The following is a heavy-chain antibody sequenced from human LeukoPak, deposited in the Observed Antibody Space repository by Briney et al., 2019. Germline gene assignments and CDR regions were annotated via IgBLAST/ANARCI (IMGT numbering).Heavy chain of an antibody. CDR2: INHSGST. J-gene: IGHJ4*02. CDR3: ARVDKVPAIPPLGFDY. D-gene: IGHD2-21*01. CDR1: GGSFSGYY. Sequence: SETLSLTCAVYGGSFSGYYWSWIRLPPGKGLEWLGEINHSGSTNYNPSLKSRVTISADTSKNQFSLKLSSVTAADTAVYYCARVDKVPAIPPLGFDYWGQGTLVTVSS. V-gene: IGHV4-34*01.